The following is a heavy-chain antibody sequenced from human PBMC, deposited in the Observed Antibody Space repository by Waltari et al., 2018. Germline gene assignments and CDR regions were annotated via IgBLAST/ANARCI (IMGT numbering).Heavy chain of an antibody. D-gene: IGHD3-10*01. CDR2: INAGNGNT. J-gene: IGHJ6*03. CDR3: AREAKGKGPYYYYYYMDV. CDR1: GYTFTSYA. Sequence: QVQLVQSGAEVKKPGASVKVSCKASGYTFTSYAMHWVRQAPGQRLEWMGWINAGNGNTKYAQEFQCRVTITRDTSAITAYMELSSLRSEDMAVYYCAREAKGKGPYYYYYYMDVWGKGTTVTVSS. V-gene: IGHV1-3*03.